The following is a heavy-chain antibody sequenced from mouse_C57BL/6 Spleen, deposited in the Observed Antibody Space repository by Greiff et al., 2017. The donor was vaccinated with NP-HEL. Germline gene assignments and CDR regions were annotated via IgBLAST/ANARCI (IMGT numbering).Heavy chain of an antibody. CDR1: GFNITDYY. D-gene: IGHD1-1*01. CDR2: IDPEDGET. V-gene: IGHV14-2*01. J-gene: IGHJ3*01. Sequence: VHVKQSGAELVKPGASVKLSCTASGFNITDYYMHWVKQRTEQGLEWIGRIDPEDGETKYAPKFQGKATITADTSSNTAYLQLSSLTSEDTAVYYCAIYYYGSSPWFAYWGQGTLVTVSA. CDR3: AIYYYGSSPWFAY.